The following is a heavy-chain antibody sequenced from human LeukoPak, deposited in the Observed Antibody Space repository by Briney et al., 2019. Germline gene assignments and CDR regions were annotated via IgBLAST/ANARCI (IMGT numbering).Heavy chain of an antibody. V-gene: IGHV3-21*01. CDR3: ARRGKHIVVVTAIYYYYYMDV. CDR2: ISSSSSYI. J-gene: IGHJ6*03. CDR1: GFTFSNYN. D-gene: IGHD2-21*02. Sequence: GGSLRLSCAASGFTFSNYNMNWVRQAPGKGLEWVSSISSSSSYIYYADSVKGRFTISRDNAKNSLYLQMNSLRAEDTAVYYCARRGKHIVVVTAIYYYYYMDVWGKGTTVTVSS.